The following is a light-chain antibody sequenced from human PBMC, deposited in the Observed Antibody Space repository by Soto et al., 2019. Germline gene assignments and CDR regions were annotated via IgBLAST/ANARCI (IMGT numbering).Light chain of an antibody. CDR1: SSDVGGYNY. CDR2: DVS. V-gene: IGLV2-14*01. CDR3: SSYTSSRLKV. J-gene: IGLJ2*01. Sequence: QSALTQPASVSGSPGQSITISCTGTSSDVGGYNYVSWYQQHPGKAPKLMIYDVSNRPSGVSNRFSGSKSGNTASLTISGLQAEDEADYYCSSYTSSRLKVFGGGTKLTVL.